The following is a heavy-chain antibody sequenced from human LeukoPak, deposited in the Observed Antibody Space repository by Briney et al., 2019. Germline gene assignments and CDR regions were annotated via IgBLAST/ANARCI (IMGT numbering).Heavy chain of an antibody. D-gene: IGHD3-16*01. CDR2: INHSGIT. J-gene: IGHJ3*02. Sequence: SETLSLTCGISGGSLSAYYWNWIRQPPGKGLEWIGEINHSGITDHNPSLKSRVTISLDTPKNQFSLKLSSVTAADTAVYYCARGSPTGLGDHDAFDIWGQGTMVTVSS. CDR1: GGSLSAYY. CDR3: ARGSPTGLGDHDAFDI. V-gene: IGHV4-34*01.